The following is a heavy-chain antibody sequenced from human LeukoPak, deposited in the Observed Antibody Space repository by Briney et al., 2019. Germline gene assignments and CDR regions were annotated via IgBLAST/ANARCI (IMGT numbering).Heavy chain of an antibody. CDR1: GGSISSYY. V-gene: IGHV4-59*01. J-gene: IGHJ5*02. CDR3: ARDIGGAVAGTSWFDP. Sequence: SETLSLTCIVSGGSISSYYWSWNRQPPGKGLEWIGYIYYSGSTNYNPSLKSRVTISVDTSKNQFSLKLTSVTAADTAVYYCARDIGGAVAGTSWFDPWGQGTLVTISS. CDR2: IYYSGST. D-gene: IGHD6-19*01.